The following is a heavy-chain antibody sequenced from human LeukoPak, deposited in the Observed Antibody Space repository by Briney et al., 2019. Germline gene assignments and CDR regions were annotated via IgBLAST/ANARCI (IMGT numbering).Heavy chain of an antibody. V-gene: IGHV4-59*01. CDR2: IYYSGST. CDR1: GGSISSYY. D-gene: IGHD1-26*01. J-gene: IGHJ4*02. CDR3: ARCHSGSDAYYFDY. Sequence: SETLSLTCTVSGGSISSYYWSWIRQPPGKGLEWIGYIYYSGSTNYNPSLKSRVTISVDTSKNQFSLKLSSVTAADTAVYYCARCHSGSDAYYFDYWGQGTLVTVSS.